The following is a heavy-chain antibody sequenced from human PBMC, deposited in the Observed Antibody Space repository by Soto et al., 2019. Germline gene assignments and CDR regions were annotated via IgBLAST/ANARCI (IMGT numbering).Heavy chain of an antibody. CDR1: GYTFTSYG. Sequence: ASVKVSCKASGYTFTSYGISWVRQAPGQGLEWMGWISAYNGNTNYAQKLQGRVTMTTDTSTSTAYMELRSLRSDDTAVYYCARVTVLEWLFDSALNWFDPWGQGTLVTVSS. D-gene: IGHD3-3*01. V-gene: IGHV1-18*01. CDR3: ARVTVLEWLFDSALNWFDP. J-gene: IGHJ5*02. CDR2: ISAYNGNT.